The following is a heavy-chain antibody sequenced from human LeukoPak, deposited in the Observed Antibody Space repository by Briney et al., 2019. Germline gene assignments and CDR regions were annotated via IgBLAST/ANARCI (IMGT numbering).Heavy chain of an antibody. D-gene: IGHD3-16*01. J-gene: IGHJ6*03. CDR2: IIPMFGTA. CDR3: AKASHYDYAYYYMDV. Sequence: ASVKVSCKASGGTFSSYAISWVRQAPGQGLAWMGGIIPMFGTANYAQKFQGRVTITADESTSTAYMELSSLRSEDTAVYYCAKASHYDYAYYYMDVWGKGTTVTVSS. CDR1: GGTFSSYA. V-gene: IGHV1-69*13.